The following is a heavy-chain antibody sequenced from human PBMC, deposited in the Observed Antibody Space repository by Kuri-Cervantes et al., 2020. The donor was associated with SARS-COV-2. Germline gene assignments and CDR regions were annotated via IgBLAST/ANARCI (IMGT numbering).Heavy chain of an antibody. V-gene: IGHV3-64*04. CDR3: AKVAGLRLIYYYYYMDV. J-gene: IGHJ6*03. CDR1: GFTFSRDT. D-gene: IGHD5-12*01. Sequence: GESLKISCAASGFTFSRDTMYWVRQAPGKGLEYVSAISSNGGSTYYADSVKGRFTISRDNSKNTLYLQMNSLRAEDTAVYYCAKVAGLRLIYYYYYMDVWGKGTTVTVSS. CDR2: ISSNGGST.